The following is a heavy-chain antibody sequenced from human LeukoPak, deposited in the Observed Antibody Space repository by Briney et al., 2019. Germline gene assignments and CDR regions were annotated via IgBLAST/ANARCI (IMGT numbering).Heavy chain of an antibody. V-gene: IGHV3-23*01. J-gene: IGHJ4*02. Sequence: PGGSLRLSCAASGFTFSSYAMSWVRQAPGKGLEWVSSISASGGSTYYADSVKGRFTISRDNSKNTLYLQMNSLKAEDTAVYYCAKSRGQWLVGYYIDYWGQGTLVTVSS. D-gene: IGHD6-19*01. CDR2: ISASGGST. CDR3: AKSRGQWLVGYYIDY. CDR1: GFTFSSYA.